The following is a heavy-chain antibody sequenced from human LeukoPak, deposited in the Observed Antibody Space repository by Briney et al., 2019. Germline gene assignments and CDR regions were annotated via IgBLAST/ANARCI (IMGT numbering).Heavy chain of an antibody. CDR3: ARNTRDLNWYFDL. CDR2: INPSGGST. CDR1: GYTFTSYY. Sequence: ASVKLSCKASGYTFTSYYMHWVRQAPGQGLEWMGIINPSGGSTSYAQKFQGRVTMTRDTSTSTVYMELSSLRSEDTAVYYCARNTRDLNWYFDLWGRGTLVTVSS. D-gene: IGHD2-2*02. V-gene: IGHV1-46*01. J-gene: IGHJ2*01.